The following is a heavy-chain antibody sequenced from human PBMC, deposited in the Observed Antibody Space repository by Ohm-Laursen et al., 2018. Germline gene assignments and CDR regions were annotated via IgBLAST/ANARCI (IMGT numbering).Heavy chain of an antibody. D-gene: IGHD3-16*02. CDR1: GGSISSYY. Sequence: GTLSLTCTVSGGSISSYYWSWIRQPPGKGLEWIGYIYYSGSTDYNPSHYNPSLKSRVTMSVDTSKNQFSLRLSSVTAADTAMYYCARVDDYVWGSFRSPSHFDYWGQGTLVTVSS. CDR3: ARVDDYVWGSFRSPSHFDY. V-gene: IGHV4-59*01. J-gene: IGHJ4*02. CDR2: IYYSGSTDYNPS.